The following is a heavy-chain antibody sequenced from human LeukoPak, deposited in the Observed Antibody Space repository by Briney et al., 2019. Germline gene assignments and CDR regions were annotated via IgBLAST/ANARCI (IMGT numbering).Heavy chain of an antibody. CDR2: INSDGSDT. Sequence: GRSLSVSCAASGFTFSSHWLQWVRHVPGKGLVWVSRINSDGSDTNYADSVKGRFTISRDNAKNTVYLQINSMRVDDRAVYYCARGSHHFDSWGQGTLVTVSS. CDR3: ARGSHHFDS. CDR1: GFTFSSHW. J-gene: IGHJ5*01. V-gene: IGHV3-74*01.